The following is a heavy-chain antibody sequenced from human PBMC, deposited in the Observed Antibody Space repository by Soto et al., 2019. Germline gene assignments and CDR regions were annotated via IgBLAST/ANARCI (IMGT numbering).Heavy chain of an antibody. V-gene: IGHV3-23*01. D-gene: IGHD2-15*01. CDR3: AKDLGVALATLTLDS. Sequence: GGSLRLSCAASGFTFSSYAMSWVRQAPGKGLEWVSAISGSGGSTYYADSVKGRFTISRDNSKNTLYLQMNSLRAEDTAVYYCAKDLGVALATLTLDSWGQGTLVTVSS. CDR1: GFTFSSYA. CDR2: ISGSGGST. J-gene: IGHJ4*02.